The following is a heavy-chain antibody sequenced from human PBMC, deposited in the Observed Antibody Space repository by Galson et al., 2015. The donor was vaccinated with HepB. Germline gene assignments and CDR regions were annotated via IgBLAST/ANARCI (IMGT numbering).Heavy chain of an antibody. J-gene: IGHJ3*01. CDR1: GFTLNNYA. CDR3: ARVLRFFDWSLRCDAFDV. CDR2: IGYSANTM. Sequence: SLRLSCAASGFTLNNYAMTWVRQAPGKGLEWVSLIGYSANTMFYADSVKGRFTISRDNSRNTLYLQMSSLRAEDTAVFYCARVLRFFDWSLRCDAFDVWGQGTMVTVSS. D-gene: IGHD3-9*01. V-gene: IGHV3-23*01.